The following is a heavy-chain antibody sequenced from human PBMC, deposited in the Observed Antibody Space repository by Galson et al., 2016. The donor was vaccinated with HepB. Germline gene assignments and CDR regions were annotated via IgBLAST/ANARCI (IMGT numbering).Heavy chain of an antibody. Sequence: SLRLSCAASGLTFSSYEMIWVRQASGRGLEWVSYISSSGSDIYYTESVRGRFTISRDNVDNSLYLQMNSLRAEGTAVYYCVRDGRIRSGSFRRWDYWGRGTLVTVSS. CDR3: VRDGRIRSGSFRRWDY. J-gene: IGHJ4*02. CDR2: ISSSGSDI. D-gene: IGHD3-3*01. V-gene: IGHV3-48*03. CDR1: GLTFSSYE.